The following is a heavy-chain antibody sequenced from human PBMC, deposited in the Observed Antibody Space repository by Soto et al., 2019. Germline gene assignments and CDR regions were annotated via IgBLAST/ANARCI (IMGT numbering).Heavy chain of an antibody. CDR2: IKEDGSEK. D-gene: IGHD6-19*01. CDR1: KFTFSSYW. CDR3: AASSGWLFDY. Sequence: GGTLTLSCTASKFTFSSYWMNWVRQAPGKGLEWVANIKEDGSEKYYVDSVKGRFTISRDNAKNSVFLQMNSLRADDTAVYCCAASSGWLFDYWGQGTLVTVSS. J-gene: IGHJ4*02. V-gene: IGHV3-7*03.